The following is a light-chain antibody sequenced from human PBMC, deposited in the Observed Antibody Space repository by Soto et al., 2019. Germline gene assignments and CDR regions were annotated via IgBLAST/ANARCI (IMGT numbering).Light chain of an antibody. CDR1: QSVGSS. Sequence: EIVLTQSPATLSLSPGERATLSCRASQSVGSSLAWYQQKPGQAPRLLIYDASTRATGIPARFSGSGSGTDFTLTISSLEPEDFAVYYCQQRTNWPLTFGGGTKVGIK. V-gene: IGKV3-11*01. CDR3: QQRTNWPLT. CDR2: DAS. J-gene: IGKJ4*01.